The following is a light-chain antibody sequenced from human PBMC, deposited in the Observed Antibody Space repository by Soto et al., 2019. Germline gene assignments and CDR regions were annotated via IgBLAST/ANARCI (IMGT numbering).Light chain of an antibody. V-gene: IGKV1-39*01. CDR1: QTIAVY. J-gene: IGKJ5*01. Sequence: DIQMTQSPSSLSASVGDRVSITCRASQTIAVYLNWYQQKPGKAPRLLIYATSSLQSGVPSRFRGSGSGTDFTLTISSLQPEDFATYYCQQSYSTPRTFGQGTRLEIK. CDR3: QQSYSTPRT. CDR2: ATS.